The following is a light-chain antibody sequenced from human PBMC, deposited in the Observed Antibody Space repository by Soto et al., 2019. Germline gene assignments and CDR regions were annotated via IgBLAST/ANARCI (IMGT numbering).Light chain of an antibody. J-gene: IGKJ1*01. CDR1: QDIRDE. Sequence: AIQMTQSPFSLSASVGDRVTITCRASQDIRDEVGWYQQKPGKAPKLLISAASNLQSGVPSRFSGSGSATDFTLTISSPQPEDFATYYCLQDYGYPRTFGQGTKVESK. CDR2: AAS. V-gene: IGKV1-6*01. CDR3: LQDYGYPRT.